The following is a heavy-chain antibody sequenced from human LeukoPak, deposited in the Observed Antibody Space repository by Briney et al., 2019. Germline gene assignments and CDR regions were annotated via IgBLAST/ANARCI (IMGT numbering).Heavy chain of an antibody. J-gene: IGHJ4*02. CDR2: IFSGGST. V-gene: IGHV3-53*01. Sequence: GGSLRLSCAASGFIVSTNYMSWVRQAPGKGLGWVSVIFSGGSTYYADSVKGRFTISRDKSNNTLYLQMNSLRAEDTAVYYCARGPGKASFDYWGQGTLVTVSS. D-gene: IGHD3-10*01. CDR1: GFIVSTNY. CDR3: ARGPGKASFDY.